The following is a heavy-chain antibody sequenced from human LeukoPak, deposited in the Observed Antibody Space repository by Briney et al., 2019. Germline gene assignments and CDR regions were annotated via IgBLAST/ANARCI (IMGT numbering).Heavy chain of an antibody. V-gene: IGHV1-2*02. CDR2: INPNSGGT. D-gene: IGHD3-9*01. J-gene: IGHJ6*03. Sequence: ASVKVSCKASGYTFTGYYMHWVRQPPGQGLEWMGWINPNSGGTNYAQKFQGRVTMTRDTSISTAYMELSRLRSDDTAVYYCARDRDILTGYLPYYMDVWGKGTTVTVSS. CDR1: GYTFTGYY. CDR3: ARDRDILTGYLPYYMDV.